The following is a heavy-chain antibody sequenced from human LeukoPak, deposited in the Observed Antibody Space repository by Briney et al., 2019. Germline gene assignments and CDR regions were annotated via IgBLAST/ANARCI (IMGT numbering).Heavy chain of an antibody. V-gene: IGHV1-2*02. J-gene: IGHJ3*02. CDR3: ANRQTQSTYYYDSSGYDAFDI. CDR1: GYTFTGYY. CDR2: INPNSGGT. D-gene: IGHD3-22*01. Sequence: ASVKVSCKASGYTFTGYYMHWVRQAPGQGLEWMGWINPNSGGTNYAQKFQGRVTMTRDTSISTAYMELSRLRSDDTAVYYCANRQTQSTYYYDSSGYDAFDIWGQGTMVTVSS.